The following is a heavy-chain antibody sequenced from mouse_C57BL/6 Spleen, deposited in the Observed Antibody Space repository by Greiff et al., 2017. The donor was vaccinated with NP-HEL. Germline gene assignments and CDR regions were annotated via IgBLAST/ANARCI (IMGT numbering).Heavy chain of an antibody. CDR1: GFTFSSYA. V-gene: IGHV5-9-1*02. CDR2: ISSGGDYI. Sequence: DVQLQESGEGLVKPGGSLKLSCAASGFTFSSYAMSWVRQTPEKRLEWVAYISSGGDYIYYADTVKGRFTISRDNARNTLYLQMSSLKSEDTAMYYCTRDEDSSGWFAYWGQGTLVTVSA. D-gene: IGHD3-2*02. CDR3: TRDEDSSGWFAY. J-gene: IGHJ3*01.